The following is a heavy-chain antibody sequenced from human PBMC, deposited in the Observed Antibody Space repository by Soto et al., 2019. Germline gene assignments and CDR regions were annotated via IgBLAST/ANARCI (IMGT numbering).Heavy chain of an antibody. V-gene: IGHV1-18*01. D-gene: IGHD2-2*01. J-gene: IGHJ6*02. CDR3: ARDRSTSDV. Sequence: QVQLVQSGAEVKKPGASLKVSCKASGYTFSNYGISWVRQAPGQGLEWMGWISVYNGNTNYAQKFQDRVTMTTDTSTSTVYIELRSLRSDDTAVYYCARDRSTSDVWGQGTTVTVSS. CDR2: ISVYNGNT. CDR1: GYTFSNYG.